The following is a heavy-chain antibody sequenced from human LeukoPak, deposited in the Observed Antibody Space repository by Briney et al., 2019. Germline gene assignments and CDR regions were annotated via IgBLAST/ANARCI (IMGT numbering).Heavy chain of an antibody. V-gene: IGHV3-30*02. CDR2: IRYDGSNK. Sequence: GGSLGLSCAASGFTFSTYGMDWVRQAPGKGLEWVAYIRYDGSNKNYADSVKGRFTISRDNSKTTLYLQMSSLRAEDTAVYYCAKVVTGYCSTTSCPFDSWGQGTLVTVSS. D-gene: IGHD2-2*01. CDR3: AKVVTGYCSTTSCPFDS. J-gene: IGHJ4*02. CDR1: GFTFSTYG.